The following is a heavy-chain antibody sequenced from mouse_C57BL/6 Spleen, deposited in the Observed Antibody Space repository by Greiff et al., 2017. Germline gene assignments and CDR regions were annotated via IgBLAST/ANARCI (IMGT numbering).Heavy chain of an antibody. CDR2: IYPGNSDT. CDR3: TRIPYGSSPAWFAY. J-gene: IGHJ3*01. CDR1: GYTFTSYW. V-gene: IGHV1-5*01. Sequence: VQLQQSGTVLARPGASVKMSCKTSGYTFTSYWMHWVKQRPGQGLEWIGAIYPGNSDTSYNQKFKGKAKLTAVTSASTAYMELSSLTNEDSAVYYCTRIPYGSSPAWFAYWGQGTLVTVSA. D-gene: IGHD1-1*01.